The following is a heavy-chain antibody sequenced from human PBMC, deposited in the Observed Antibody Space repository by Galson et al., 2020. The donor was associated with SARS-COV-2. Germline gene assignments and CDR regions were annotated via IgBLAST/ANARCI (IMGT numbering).Heavy chain of an antibody. CDR2: INPNSGGT. CDR3: ARDRYVLWYRGAYGMDV. V-gene: IGHV1-2*02. Sequence: ASVKVSCKASGYTFTGYYMHWVRQAPGQGLEWMGWINPNSGGTNYAQKFQGRVTMTRDTSISTAYMELSRLRSDDTAVYYCARDRYVLWYRGAYGMDVWGQGTTVTVSS. J-gene: IGHJ6*02. D-gene: IGHD3-10*01. CDR1: GYTFTGYY.